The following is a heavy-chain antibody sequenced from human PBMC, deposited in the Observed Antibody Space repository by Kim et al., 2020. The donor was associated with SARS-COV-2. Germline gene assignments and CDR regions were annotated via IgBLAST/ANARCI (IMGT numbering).Heavy chain of an antibody. D-gene: IGHD1-20*01. V-gene: IGHV3-48*02. CDR2: ISSSSSTI. Sequence: GGSLRLSCAASGFTFSSYSMNWVRQAPGKGLEWVSYISSSSSTIYYADSVKGRFTISRDNAKNSLYLQMNSLRDEDTAVYYCARVITGTTYYYYYYMDVWGKGTTVTVSS. J-gene: IGHJ6*03. CDR3: ARVITGTTYYYYYYMDV. CDR1: GFTFSSYS.